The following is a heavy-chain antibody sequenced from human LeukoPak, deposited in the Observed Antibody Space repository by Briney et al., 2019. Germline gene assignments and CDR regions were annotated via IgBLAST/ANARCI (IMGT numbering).Heavy chain of an antibody. CDR2: IYWDDDK. Sequence: SGPTLVNPTQTLTLTCTFSGFSLSTSGVGVGWIRQPPGKALEWLALIYWDDDKRYSPSLKSRPTISKDTSKNQVVLTMTNMDPVDTATYYCARRRAEAAGFDCWGQGTLVTVSS. D-gene: IGHD6-13*01. CDR3: ARRRAEAAGFDC. CDR1: GFSLSTSGVG. J-gene: IGHJ4*02. V-gene: IGHV2-5*02.